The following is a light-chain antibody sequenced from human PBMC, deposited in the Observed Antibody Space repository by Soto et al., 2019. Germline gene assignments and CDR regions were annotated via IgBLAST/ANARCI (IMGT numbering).Light chain of an antibody. CDR1: QSVRSNS. CDR3: QQYGRTPHT. V-gene: IGKV3-20*01. Sequence: EIVLTQSPATLSLSPGERATLSCRASQSVRSNSVAWYQQTPGQAPRFLNDDATSRTTGIPGRVSGSWSGTYSTTTISRLEPEVFAVYYCQQYGRTPHTFGGGTKVDIK. CDR2: DAT. J-gene: IGKJ4*01.